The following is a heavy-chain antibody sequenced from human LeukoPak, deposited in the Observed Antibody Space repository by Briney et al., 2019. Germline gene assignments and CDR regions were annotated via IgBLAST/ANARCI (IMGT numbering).Heavy chain of an antibody. CDR1: GGSISSGGYY. Sequence: SETLSLTCTVSGGSISSGGYYWSWIRQHPGKGLEWIGYIYYSGSTYYNPSLKSRVTISVDTSRNQFSLKLSSVTAADTAVYYCAREGAAAGTFDPWGQGTLVTVSS. CDR3: AREGAAAGTFDP. V-gene: IGHV4-31*03. CDR2: IYYSGST. D-gene: IGHD6-13*01. J-gene: IGHJ5*02.